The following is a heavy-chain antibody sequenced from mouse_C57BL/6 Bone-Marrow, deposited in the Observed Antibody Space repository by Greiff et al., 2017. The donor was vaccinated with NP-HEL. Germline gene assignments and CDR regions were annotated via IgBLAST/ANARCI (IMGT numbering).Heavy chain of an antibody. D-gene: IGHD2-4*01. Sequence: EVKVVESGGGLVKPGGSLKLSCAASGFTFSSYAMSWVRQTPEKRLEWVATISDGGSYTYYPDNVKGRFTISRDNAKYNLYLQMSHLKSEDTAMYYCARDLVDYPGYFDVWGTGTTVTVSS. CDR1: GFTFSSYA. CDR3: ARDLVDYPGYFDV. CDR2: ISDGGSYT. J-gene: IGHJ1*03. V-gene: IGHV5-4*01.